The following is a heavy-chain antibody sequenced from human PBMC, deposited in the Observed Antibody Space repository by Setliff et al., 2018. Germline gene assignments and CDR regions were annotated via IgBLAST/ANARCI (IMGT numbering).Heavy chain of an antibody. J-gene: IGHJ4*02. V-gene: IGHV1-18*01. D-gene: IGHD2-2*01. CDR3: SWLVRFCTRTSCQRLSGDEY. CDR2: ISPYTGKT. Sequence: ASVKVSCKASGYTFIDYGVSWVRQAPGQGLEWVGWISPYTGKTYLAPKFQDRVTLTADTSTTTAYLQLTNLRSDDTAIYFCSWLVRFCTRTSCQRLSGDEYWGQGALVTV. CDR1: GYTFIDYG.